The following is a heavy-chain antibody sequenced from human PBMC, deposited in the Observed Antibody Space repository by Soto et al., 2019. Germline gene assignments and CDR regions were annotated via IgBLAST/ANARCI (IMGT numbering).Heavy chain of an antibody. V-gene: IGHV4-31*03. CDR2: IYYSGST. J-gene: IGHJ6*02. Sequence: VQLQESGPGLVKPSQTLSLTCTVSDGSISSGEYYWSWIGEHPGKGLEWIGYIYYSGSTYYNPSLKSRFTISVDTSKKQFSLKLSSVTAADTAVYYCAASCVGCGGLNYYGMDVWGQGTTVTVSS. CDR1: DGSISSGEYY. D-gene: IGHD2-21*01. CDR3: AASCVGCGGLNYYGMDV.